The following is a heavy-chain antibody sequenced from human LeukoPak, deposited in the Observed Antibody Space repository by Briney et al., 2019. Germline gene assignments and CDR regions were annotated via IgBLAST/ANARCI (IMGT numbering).Heavy chain of an antibody. Sequence: SVKVSCKASGGTFSSYAISWVRQAPGQGLEWMGRIIPILGIANYAQRFQGRVTISADKSTSPAYMELSSLRSEDTAVYYCARDGRYCSGGSCNHIDYWGQGTLVTVSS. J-gene: IGHJ4*02. CDR2: IIPILGIA. D-gene: IGHD2-15*01. V-gene: IGHV1-69*04. CDR3: ARDGRYCSGGSCNHIDY. CDR1: GGTFSSYA.